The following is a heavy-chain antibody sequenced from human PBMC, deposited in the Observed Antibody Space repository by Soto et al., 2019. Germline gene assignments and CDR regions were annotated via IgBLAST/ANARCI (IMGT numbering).Heavy chain of an antibody. D-gene: IGHD3-22*01. V-gene: IGHV3-30-3*01. J-gene: IGHJ6*02. CDR2: ISYDGSNK. CDR1: GFTFGGYA. Sequence: PGGSLRLSCAASGFTFGGYAMNWVRQAPGKGLEWVAVISYDGSNKYYADSMKGRFTISRDNAKNSLHLQMNSLRAEDTAVYYCARDRGRPDLRDTHYYDSSDLDYGMDVWGQGTTVTVSS. CDR3: ARDRGRPDLRDTHYYDSSDLDYGMDV.